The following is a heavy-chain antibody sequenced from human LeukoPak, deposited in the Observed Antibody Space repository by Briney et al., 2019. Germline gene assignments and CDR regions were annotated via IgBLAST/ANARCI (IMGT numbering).Heavy chain of an antibody. D-gene: IGHD5-18*01. CDR3: AREYSYGYAFDI. J-gene: IGHJ3*02. Sequence: AASVKVSCKASGYTFTTYNINWVRQAPGQGLEWMGWISGYNGNTNYAQKLQGRVTMTTETSTSTAYMELSSLRSEDTAVYYCAREYSYGYAFDIWGQGTMVTVSS. V-gene: IGHV1-18*01. CDR2: ISGYNGNT. CDR1: GYTFTTYN.